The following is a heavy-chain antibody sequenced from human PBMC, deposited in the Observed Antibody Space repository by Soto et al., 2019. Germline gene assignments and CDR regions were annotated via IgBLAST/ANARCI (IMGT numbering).Heavy chain of an antibody. CDR2: INPNSGCT. CDR3: ARSLRGYSGYDPFDY. J-gene: IGHJ4*02. Sequence: ASVKVSCKASGYTFTGYYMHWVRQAPGQGLEGMGGINPNSGCTNYAQKFQGWVTRTTDTSISTAYMELSRLRAEDTAVYYVARSLRGYSGYDPFDYWGQGTLVTVSS. V-gene: IGHV1-2*04. CDR1: GYTFTGYY. D-gene: IGHD5-12*01.